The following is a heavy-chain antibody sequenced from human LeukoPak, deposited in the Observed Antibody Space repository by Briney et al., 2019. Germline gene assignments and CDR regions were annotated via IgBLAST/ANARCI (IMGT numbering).Heavy chain of an antibody. CDR1: GGTFSRYA. CDR3: ARAFQSLGGLSLPDY. D-gene: IGHD3-16*02. Sequence: ASVKVSCKASGGTFSRYAISWVRQAPGQGLEWMGWIHPSTGNPTYAQGFTGRFVFSLDTSVSTTYLQISSLKAEDTAVYFCARAFQSLGGLSLPDYWGQGTLLTVSS. V-gene: IGHV7-4-1*02. CDR2: IHPSTGNP. J-gene: IGHJ4*02.